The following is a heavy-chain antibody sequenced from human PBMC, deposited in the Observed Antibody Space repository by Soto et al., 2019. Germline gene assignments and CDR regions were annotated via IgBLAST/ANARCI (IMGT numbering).Heavy chain of an antibody. Sequence: GGSLRLSCAASGFTFRSFTMNWVRQAPWKGLEWVSTISSNSAYIYYTDALRGRFTISRDNAKNSLHLQMNSLRAEETAVYYCTRDASRDSSARGWFDPLGPGTLVTVSS. CDR2: ISSNSAYI. CDR1: GFTFRSFT. V-gene: IGHV3-21*01. J-gene: IGHJ5*02. D-gene: IGHD6-13*01. CDR3: TRDASRDSSARGWFDP.